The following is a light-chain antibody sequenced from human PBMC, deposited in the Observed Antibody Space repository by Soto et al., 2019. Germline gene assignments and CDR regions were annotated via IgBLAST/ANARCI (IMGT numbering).Light chain of an antibody. V-gene: IGKV3D-15*01. CDR1: QSVTSG. CDR2: GAS. CDR3: QQNNRWSHIT. J-gene: IGKJ5*01. Sequence: DIVLTRSRGPLSVTPGDRASLSSRASQSVTSGSLAWYQHHPGQAPRRLIYGASTRATGIPDSFSGSGSGTQFTLTISRLQDADSAVYFCQQNNRWSHITFGQGTRLEIK.